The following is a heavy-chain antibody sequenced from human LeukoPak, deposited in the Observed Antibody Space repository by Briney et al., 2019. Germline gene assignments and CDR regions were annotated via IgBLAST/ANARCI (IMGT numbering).Heavy chain of an antibody. CDR3: ARRRTRLFDY. J-gene: IGHJ4*02. V-gene: IGHV4-34*01. CDR2: INHSGST. D-gene: IGHD2-2*01. CDR1: GGSFSGYY. Sequence: PSETLSLTCAVYGGSFSGYYWSWIRQPPGKGLEWIGEINHSGSTNYNPSLKSRVNISVDTSKKQFSLKLSSVTAADTAVYYCARRRTRLFDYWGQGTLVTVSS.